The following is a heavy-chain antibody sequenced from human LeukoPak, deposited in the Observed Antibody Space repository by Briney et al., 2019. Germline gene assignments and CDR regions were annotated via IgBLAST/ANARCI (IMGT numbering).Heavy chain of an antibody. D-gene: IGHD3-9*01. V-gene: IGHV3-23*01. J-gene: IGHJ4*02. CDR1: GFTFSSYS. CDR3: AKAEGYDILTGLDY. Sequence: GGSLRLSCAASGFTFSSYSMNWVRQAPGKGLEWVSGIGASGGSTYYADSVKGRFTISRDNSKNTLYLQMNSLRTEDTAVYYCAKAEGYDILTGLDYWGQGTLVTVSS. CDR2: IGASGGST.